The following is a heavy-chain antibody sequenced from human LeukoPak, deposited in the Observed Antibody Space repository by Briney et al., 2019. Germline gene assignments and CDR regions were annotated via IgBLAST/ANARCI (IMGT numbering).Heavy chain of an antibody. CDR1: GYTFTSYG. CDR3: ARGGEMATKHYYYYGMDV. D-gene: IGHD5-24*01. J-gene: IGHJ6*02. Sequence: ASVKVSCTASGYTFTSYGISWVRQAPGQGLEWMGWISAYNGNTNYAQKLQGRVTMTTDTSTSTAYMELRSLRSDDTAVYYCARGGEMATKHYYYYGMDVWGQGTTVTVSS. V-gene: IGHV1-18*01. CDR2: ISAYNGNT.